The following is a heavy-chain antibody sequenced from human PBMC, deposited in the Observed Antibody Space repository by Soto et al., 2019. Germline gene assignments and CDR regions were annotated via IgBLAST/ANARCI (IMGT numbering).Heavy chain of an antibody. D-gene: IGHD5-18*01. CDR3: ARYGYSYSASFFDY. V-gene: IGHV4-38-2*01. CDR2: IYHTEST. CDR1: CHSISSGFYY. Sequence: LSLTCAVSCHSISSGFYYWGWVRQPPGKWLEWIGSIYHTESTYYNPSLKSQVTMSVDTSKNQLSLKLSSMTAADTAVYFCARYGYSYSASFFDYWGQGTRVPVSS. J-gene: IGHJ4*02.